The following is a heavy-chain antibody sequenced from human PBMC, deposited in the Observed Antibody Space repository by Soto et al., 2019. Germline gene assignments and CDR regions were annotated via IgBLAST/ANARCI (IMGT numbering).Heavy chain of an antibody. CDR3: AKSYSDYLEYLPH. CDR2: IHSDT. D-gene: IGHD1-26*01. V-gene: IGHV3-23*05. Sequence: EVQLLESGGGWVRPGGSLRLSCTASGFIFRNYGINWVRQAPGKGLEWVSGIHSDTWYTDSVKGRFTISRDISKNTVFLQMNSLRAEDTAVYYCAKSYSDYLEYLPHWGQGTLVTVSS. CDR1: GFIFRNYG. J-gene: IGHJ1*01.